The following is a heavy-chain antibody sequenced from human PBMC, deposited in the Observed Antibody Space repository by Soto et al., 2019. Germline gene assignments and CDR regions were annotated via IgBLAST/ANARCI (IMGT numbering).Heavy chain of an antibody. J-gene: IGHJ6*02. Sequence: PSETLSLTCTVSGGSISSYYWSWIRQPAGKVLEWIGRIYTSGSTNYNPSLKSRVTMSVDTSKNQFPLKLSSVTAADTAVYYCARTAGEYFDYGMDVWGQGTTVTVSS. V-gene: IGHV4-4*07. CDR2: IYTSGST. CDR1: GGSISSYY. CDR3: ARTAGEYFDYGMDV. D-gene: IGHD3-9*01.